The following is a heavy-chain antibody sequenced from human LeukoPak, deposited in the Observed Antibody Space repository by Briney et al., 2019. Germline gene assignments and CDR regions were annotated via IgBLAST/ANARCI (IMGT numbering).Heavy chain of an antibody. D-gene: IGHD5-18*01. V-gene: IGHV3-66*01. CDR3: AKAPANYVDTAMGTFDY. CDR1: GFTVSSNY. Sequence: GGSLRLSCAASGFTVSSNYVSWVRQAPGKGLEWVSIIYSGGSTYYADSVKGRFTISRDNSKNTLYLQMNSLRGEDTAVYYCAKAPANYVDTAMGTFDYWGQGTLVTVSS. J-gene: IGHJ4*02. CDR2: IYSGGST.